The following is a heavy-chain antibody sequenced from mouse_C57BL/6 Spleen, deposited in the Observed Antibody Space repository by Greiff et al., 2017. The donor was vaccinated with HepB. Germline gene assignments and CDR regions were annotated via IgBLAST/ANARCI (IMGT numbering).Heavy chain of an antibody. Sequence: QVQLKQPGAELVKPGASVKLSCKASGYTFTSYWMHWVKQRPGQGLEWIGMIHPNSGSTNYNEKFKSKATLTVDKSSSTAYMQLSSLTSEDSAVYYCASYDYPPYAMDYWGQGTSVTVSS. CDR3: ASYDYPPYAMDY. J-gene: IGHJ4*01. D-gene: IGHD2-4*01. CDR2: IHPNSGST. V-gene: IGHV1-64*01. CDR1: GYTFTSYW.